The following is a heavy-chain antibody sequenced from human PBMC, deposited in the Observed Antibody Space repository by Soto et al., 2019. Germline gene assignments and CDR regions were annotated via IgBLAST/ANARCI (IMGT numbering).Heavy chain of an antibody. CDR2: IYYSGST. Sequence: SETLSLTCTATGDSITSTDYYWGWIRQPPGKGLEWVASIYYSGSTYHNPSLKSRVTISVDTSKNQFSLKVTSVTAADTAVYYCARHWRTGYSTVFGVVMGWFDPWGQGTLVTV. J-gene: IGHJ5*02. V-gene: IGHV4-39*01. CDR3: ARHWRTGYSTVFGVVMGWFDP. CDR1: GDSITSTDYY. D-gene: IGHD3-3*01.